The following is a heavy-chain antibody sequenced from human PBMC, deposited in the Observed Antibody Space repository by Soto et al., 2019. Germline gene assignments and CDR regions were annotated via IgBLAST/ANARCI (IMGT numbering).Heavy chain of an antibody. V-gene: IGHV4-59*01. Sequence: PSETLSLTCTVSGGSISSYYWIWIRQPPGKGLEWIGYIYYSGSTNYNPSLKSRVTISVDTSKNQFSLKLSSVTAADTAVYYCARDSRYYYGMDVWGQGTTVTVSS. CDR2: IYYSGST. CDR3: ARDSRYYYGMDV. CDR1: GGSISSYY. J-gene: IGHJ6*02.